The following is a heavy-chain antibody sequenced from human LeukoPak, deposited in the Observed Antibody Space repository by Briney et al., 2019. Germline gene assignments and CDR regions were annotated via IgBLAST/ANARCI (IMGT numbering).Heavy chain of an antibody. V-gene: IGHV1-24*01. CDR3: ARDGWFGEFNFDY. CDR1: GYTLTELS. Sequence: ASVKVSCKVSGYTLTELSIHWVRQAPGRGLEWMGGFDPEDGERIYAQKLQGSVTMTTDTSTSTAYMELRSLRSDDTAVYYCARDGWFGEFNFDYWGQGTLVTVSS. CDR2: FDPEDGER. J-gene: IGHJ4*02. D-gene: IGHD3-10*01.